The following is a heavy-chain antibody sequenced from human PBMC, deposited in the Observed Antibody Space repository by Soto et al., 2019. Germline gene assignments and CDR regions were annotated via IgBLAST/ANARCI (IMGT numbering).Heavy chain of an antibody. CDR1: GFTFSFYA. CDR3: ARQAKIGDRSQFYFDS. V-gene: IGHV3-30*04. J-gene: IGHJ4*02. CDR2: ISYNGRNK. Sequence: GGSLRLSCAASGFTFSFYAMHWVRQAPGKGLEWVAVISYNGRNKHYVDSVKGRFTISRDNSQDTLYLQMDSLRPDDTAVYYCARQAKIGDRSQFYFDSWGQGTLVTVSS. D-gene: IGHD3-16*01.